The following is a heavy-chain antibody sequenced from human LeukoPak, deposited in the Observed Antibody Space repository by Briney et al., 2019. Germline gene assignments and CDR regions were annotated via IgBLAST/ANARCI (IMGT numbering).Heavy chain of an antibody. D-gene: IGHD2-21*02. CDR1: GGSFSGYY. V-gene: IGHV4-34*01. J-gene: IGHJ4*02. CDR3: ARRSRIVVVTAIRRLGGGFDY. Sequence: KTSETLSLTCAVYGGSFSGYYWSWIRQPPGKGLEWIGEINHTGSTNYNTSLKSRVTLSVDTSKNQFSLKLSSVTAADTAVYYCARRSRIVVVTAIRRLGGGFDYWGQGTLVTVSS. CDR2: INHTGST.